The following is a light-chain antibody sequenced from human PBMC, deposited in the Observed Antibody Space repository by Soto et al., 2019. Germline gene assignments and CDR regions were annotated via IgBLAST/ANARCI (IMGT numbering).Light chain of an antibody. CDR3: LQHYNYPRT. J-gene: IGKJ1*01. Sequence: AIQMTQSPSSLSASVGDRVTIACRASRGIRNDLVWYQQKPGKAPNLLIYAASSLQSGVPSRFSGSGSGTDFTLTISSLQPEDFATYYCLQHYNYPRTFGQGTKVEIK. CDR2: AAS. V-gene: IGKV1-6*01. CDR1: RGIRND.